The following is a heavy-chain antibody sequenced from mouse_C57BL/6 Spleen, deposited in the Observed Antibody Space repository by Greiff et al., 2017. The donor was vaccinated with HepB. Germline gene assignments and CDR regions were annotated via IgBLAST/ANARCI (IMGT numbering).Heavy chain of an antibody. CDR1: GFSFTGYY. CDR3: ARKDVRSGYFDD. V-gene: IGHV1-43*01. D-gene: IGHD1-3*01. Sequence: EVQLQQSGPELVKPGASVKISCKASGFSFTGYYMHWVKQSSEKSLEWIGEINPITGGTSYNQKFKGKATLPVDKSSSTAYMQLKSLTSEDSAVYYCARKDVRSGYFDDWGQGTTLTVSS. CDR2: INPITGGT. J-gene: IGHJ2*01.